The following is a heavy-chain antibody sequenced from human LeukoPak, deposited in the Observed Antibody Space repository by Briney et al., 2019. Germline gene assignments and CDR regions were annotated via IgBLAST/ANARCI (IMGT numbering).Heavy chain of an antibody. J-gene: IGHJ6*02. CDR1: GFTFSSSW. CDR3: ARDPPLQYYYYYGMDV. Sequence: GGSLRLSCAASGFTFSSSWTHWVRQAPGKGLVWVSHINSDGSNTKYADSVKGRFTISRDNAKNTLSLQMNSLRAEDTAVYYCARDPPLQYYYYYGMDVWGQGTTVTVSS. D-gene: IGHD4-11*01. V-gene: IGHV3-74*03. CDR2: INSDGSNT.